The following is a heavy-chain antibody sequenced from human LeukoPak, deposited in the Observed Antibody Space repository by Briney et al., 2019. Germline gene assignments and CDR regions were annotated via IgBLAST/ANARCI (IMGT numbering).Heavy chain of an antibody. CDR2: IYYSGST. V-gene: IGHV4-59*12. CDR1: GGSISSYY. D-gene: IGHD1-26*01. J-gene: IGHJ4*02. Sequence: PSETLSLTCTVSGGSISSYYWSWIRQPPGKGLEWIGYIYYSGSTNYNPSLKSRVTMSVDTSKNQFSLQVNSVTAADTAVYYCASSMSTVGFDYWGQGTLVAVSS. CDR3: ASSMSTVGFDY.